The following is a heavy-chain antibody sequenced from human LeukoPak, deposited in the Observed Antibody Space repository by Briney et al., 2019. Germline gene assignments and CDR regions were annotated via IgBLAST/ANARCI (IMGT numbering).Heavy chain of an antibody. J-gene: IGHJ6*03. D-gene: IGHD3-16*01. CDR2: ISYDGSNK. V-gene: IGHV3-30*03. CDR1: GFTFSSYG. Sequence: GSLRLSCAASGFTFSSYGMHWVRQAPGKGLEWVAVISYDGSNKYYADSVKGRFTISRDNAKNSVYLQMSSLRVEDTAVYYCARDLTSAYWTPGGYYYYMDVWGTGTTVTVSS. CDR3: ARDLTSAYWTPGGYYYYMDV.